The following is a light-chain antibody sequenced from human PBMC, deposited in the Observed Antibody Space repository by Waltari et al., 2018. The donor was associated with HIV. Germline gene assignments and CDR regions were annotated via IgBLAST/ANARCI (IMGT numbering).Light chain of an antibody. CDR1: SSDIGGYDI. CDR3: CSYAGGTTSV. J-gene: IGLJ3*02. V-gene: IGLV2-23*02. Sequence: QSALTQSASVSGSPGQSITISCTGTSSDIGGYDIVSWFQQHPGKAPKVMIYEVTKRPSGVSNRLSGSKSGNTASLTISGLQAEDEADYYCCSYAGGTTSVFGGGTKLTVL. CDR2: EVT.